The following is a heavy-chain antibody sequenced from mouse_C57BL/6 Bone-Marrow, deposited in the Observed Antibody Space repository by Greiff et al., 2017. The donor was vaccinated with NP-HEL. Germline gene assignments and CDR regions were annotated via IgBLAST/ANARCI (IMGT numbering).Heavy chain of an antibody. CDR3: APNYYDYDGWYFDV. CDR1: GYTFTSYG. CDR2: IYPRSGNT. J-gene: IGHJ1*03. D-gene: IGHD2-4*01. Sequence: QVQLQQSGAELARPGASVKLSCKASGYTFTSYGISWVKQRPGQGLEWIGEIYPRSGNTYYNEKFKGKATLTADKSSSTAYMELRSLTSKDSAVYFCAPNYYDYDGWYFDVWGTGTTVTVSS. V-gene: IGHV1-81*01.